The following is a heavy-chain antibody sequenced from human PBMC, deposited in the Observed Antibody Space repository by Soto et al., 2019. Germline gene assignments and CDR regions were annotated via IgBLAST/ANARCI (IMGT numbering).Heavy chain of an antibody. J-gene: IGHJ4*02. D-gene: IGHD3-22*01. CDR3: ARGYDSSGYYKYYFDY. CDR1: GGSISSGGYS. Sequence: SETLSLTCTVSGGSISSGGYSWSWIRQPPGKGLEWIGYIYHSGSTYYNPSLKSRVTISVDRSKNQFSLKLSSVTAADTAVYYCARGYDSSGYYKYYFDYWGQGTLVTVSS. CDR2: IYHSGST. V-gene: IGHV4-30-2*01.